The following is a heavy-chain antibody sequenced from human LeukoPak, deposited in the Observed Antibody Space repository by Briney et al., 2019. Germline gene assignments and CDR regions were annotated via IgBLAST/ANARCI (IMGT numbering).Heavy chain of an antibody. CDR3: ARGGILTNPGTQTYYYYMDV. Sequence: SVKVSCKASGGTFSSYAISWVRQAPGQGLERMGGIIPIFGTANYAQKFQGRVTITADESTSTAYMELSSLRSEDTAVYYCARGGILTNPGTQTYYYYMDVWGKGTTVTVSS. V-gene: IGHV1-69*01. J-gene: IGHJ6*03. CDR1: GGTFSSYA. CDR2: IIPIFGTA. D-gene: IGHD4/OR15-4a*01.